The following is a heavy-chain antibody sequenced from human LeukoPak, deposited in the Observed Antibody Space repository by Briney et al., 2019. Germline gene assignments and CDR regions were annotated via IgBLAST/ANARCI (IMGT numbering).Heavy chain of an antibody. CDR2: IYTSGST. D-gene: IGHD6-13*01. CDR1: GGSISSSSYY. V-gene: IGHV4-61*02. CDR3: ARARILYSSPRAPFDY. Sequence: SETLSLTCTVSGGSISSSSYYWSWIRQPAGKGLEWIGRIYTSGSTNYNPSLKSRVTISVDTSKNQFSLKLSSVTAADTAVYYCARARILYSSPRAPFDYWGQGTLVTVSS. J-gene: IGHJ4*02.